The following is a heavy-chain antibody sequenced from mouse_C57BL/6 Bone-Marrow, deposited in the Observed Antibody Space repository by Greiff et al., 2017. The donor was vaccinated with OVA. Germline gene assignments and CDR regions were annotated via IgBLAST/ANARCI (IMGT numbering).Heavy chain of an antibody. Sequence: VQLQQSGPELVKPGASVKISCKASGYAFSSSWMNWVKQRPGKGLEWIGRIYPGDGDTNYNGKFKGKATLTADKSSSTAYMQLSSLTSEDSAVDFCARKAIYDGYYAYWGQGTLVTVSA. CDR2: IYPGDGDT. CDR1: GYAFSSSW. CDR3: ARKAIYDGYYAY. J-gene: IGHJ3*01. D-gene: IGHD2-3*01. V-gene: IGHV1-82*01.